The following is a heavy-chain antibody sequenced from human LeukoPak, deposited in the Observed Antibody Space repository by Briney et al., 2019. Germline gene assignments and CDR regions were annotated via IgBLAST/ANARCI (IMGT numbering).Heavy chain of an antibody. Sequence: GASVKVSCKASGYTFTGYYMHWVRQAPGQGLEWMGWINPNSGGTNYAQKFQGWVTMTRDTSISTAYMELSRLRSDDTAVYYCARANYDYVWGSYRYRPRSDAFDIWGQGTMVTVSS. CDR3: ARANYDYVWGSYRYRPRSDAFDI. D-gene: IGHD3-16*02. V-gene: IGHV1-2*04. CDR1: GYTFTGYY. J-gene: IGHJ3*02. CDR2: INPNSGGT.